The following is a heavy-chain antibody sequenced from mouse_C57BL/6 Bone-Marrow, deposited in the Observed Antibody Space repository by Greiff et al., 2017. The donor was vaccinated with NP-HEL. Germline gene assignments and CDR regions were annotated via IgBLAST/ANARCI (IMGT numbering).Heavy chain of an antibody. V-gene: IGHV5-15*01. Sequence: EVKLMESGGGLVQPGGSLKLSCAASGFTFSDYGMAWVRQAPRKGLEWVAFISNLAYSIYYADTVTGRFTISRENAKNTLYLEMSSLRSEDTAMYYCARQGNGAWFAYWGQGTLVTVSA. CDR1: GFTFSDYG. J-gene: IGHJ3*01. D-gene: IGHD2-1*01. CDR2: ISNLAYSI. CDR3: ARQGNGAWFAY.